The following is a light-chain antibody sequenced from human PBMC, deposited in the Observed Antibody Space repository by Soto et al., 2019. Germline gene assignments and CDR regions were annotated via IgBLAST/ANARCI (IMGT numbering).Light chain of an antibody. CDR3: QQYNNWTT. J-gene: IGKJ1*01. CDR2: GAS. Sequence: EIVLTQSPGTLSLSPGERATLSCRASQSVASRNLAWYQQKSGQAPRLLIYGASSRAIHTPDRFRGSGAGTDFTLTSSGLEPEDFAVYYCQQYNNWTTFGQGTKV. CDR1: QSVASRN. V-gene: IGKV3-20*01.